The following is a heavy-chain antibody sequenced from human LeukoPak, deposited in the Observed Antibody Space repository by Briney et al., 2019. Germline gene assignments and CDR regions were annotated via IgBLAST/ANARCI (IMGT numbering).Heavy chain of an antibody. CDR3: TTQYGSGTLDY. CDR1: GFTFSAYW. CDR2: IVSDGSNT. D-gene: IGHD3-10*01. Sequence: PGGFLRLSCAASGFTFSAYWMHWVRQAPGKGLVWVSRIVSDGSNTSYADSVKGRFTISRDNAKNTLYLQMNSLGADDTAVYYCTTQYGSGTLDYWGQGILVTVSS. V-gene: IGHV3-74*01. J-gene: IGHJ4*02.